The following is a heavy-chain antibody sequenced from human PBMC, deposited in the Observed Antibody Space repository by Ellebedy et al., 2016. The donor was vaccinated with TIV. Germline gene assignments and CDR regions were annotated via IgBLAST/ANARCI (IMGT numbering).Heavy chain of an antibody. D-gene: IGHD5-24*01. Sequence: MPSETLSLTCNDSGDSIRSFYWSWVRQSPGKGLEWIGYVHSSWCANYNPSLENRVTMFVETSKNQISLKMTSVTDADTDVYYCVKMASISSYFSFHLWGRGTLVTVSS. CDR1: GDSIRSFY. CDR3: VKMASISSYFSFHL. J-gene: IGHJ2*01. V-gene: IGHV4-59*03. CDR2: VHSSWCA.